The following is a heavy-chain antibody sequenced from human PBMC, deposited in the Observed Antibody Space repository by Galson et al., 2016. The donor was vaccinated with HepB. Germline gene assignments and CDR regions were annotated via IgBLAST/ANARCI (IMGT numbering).Heavy chain of an antibody. Sequence: QSGAEVKKPGESLKISCEGFGYRFTNNWIGWMRQMPGKGLEWMGIVYPGSPETRYSLSFQGQVIISVDKSIATAYLQWSSLSASDSAISYCARLISGSWADAFDTWGRGTMVTVSS. CDR1: GYRFTNNW. CDR2: VYPGSPET. J-gene: IGHJ3*02. CDR3: ARLISGSWADAFDT. V-gene: IGHV5-51*01. D-gene: IGHD1-26*01.